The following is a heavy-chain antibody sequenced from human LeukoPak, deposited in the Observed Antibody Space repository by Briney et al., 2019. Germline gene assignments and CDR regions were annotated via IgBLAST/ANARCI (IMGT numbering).Heavy chain of an antibody. CDR1: GFTFSSYG. J-gene: IGHJ3*02. V-gene: IGHV3-30*18. CDR3: AKDVGIAVAPDAFDI. CDR2: ISYDGSSK. D-gene: IGHD6-19*01. Sequence: GGSLRLSCAASGFTFSSYGMHWVRQAPGKGLEWVAVISYDGSSKYYADSVKGRFTISRDNSKNTLYLQMNSLRAEDTAVYYCAKDVGIAVAPDAFDIWGQGTMVTVSS.